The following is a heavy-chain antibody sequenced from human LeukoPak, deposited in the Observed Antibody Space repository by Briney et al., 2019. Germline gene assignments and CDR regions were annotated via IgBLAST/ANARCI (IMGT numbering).Heavy chain of an antibody. CDR2: IRSKAYGGTT. J-gene: IGHJ6*03. CDR1: GFTVSSNY. D-gene: IGHD5-18*01. CDR3: TTIQSVDTAMVTYYYYMDV. Sequence: GGSLRLSCAASGFTVSSNYMSWVRQAPGKGLEWVGFIRSKAYGGTTEYAASVKGRFTISRDDSKSIAYLQMNSLKTEDTAVYYCTTIQSVDTAMVTYYYYMDVWGKGTTVTISS. V-gene: IGHV3-49*04.